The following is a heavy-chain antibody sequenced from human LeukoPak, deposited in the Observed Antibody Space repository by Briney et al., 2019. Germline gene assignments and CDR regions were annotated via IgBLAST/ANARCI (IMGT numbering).Heavy chain of an antibody. CDR3: ARLPYSYAWTLDY. CDR1: GYSFTSYC. Sequence: GESLKISCKGSGYSFTSYCIGWVRQMPGKGLEWMGIIYPGDSDTRYSPSFQGQVIISADKSISTAYLQWNSLKASDTAIYYCARLPYSYAWTLDYWGQGTLVTVSS. V-gene: IGHV5-51*01. J-gene: IGHJ4*02. CDR2: IYPGDSDT. D-gene: IGHD5-18*01.